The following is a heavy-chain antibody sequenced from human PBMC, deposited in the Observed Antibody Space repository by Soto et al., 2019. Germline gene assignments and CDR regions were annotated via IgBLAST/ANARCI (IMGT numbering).Heavy chain of an antibody. CDR3: ARESRYYYYYMDV. V-gene: IGHV1-3*01. CDR1: GGTFSSYT. CDR2: INAGNGNT. Sequence: ASVKVSCKASGGTFSSYTISWVRQAPGQGLEWMGWINAGNGNTKYSQKFQGRVTITRDTSASTAYMELSSLRSEDTAVYYCARESRYYYYYMDVWGKGTTVTVSS. J-gene: IGHJ6*03.